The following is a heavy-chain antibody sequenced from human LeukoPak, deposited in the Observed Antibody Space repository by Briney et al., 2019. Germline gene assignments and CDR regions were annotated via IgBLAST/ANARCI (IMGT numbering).Heavy chain of an antibody. CDR1: GGSVNSSSYY. V-gene: IGHV4-61*01. CDR3: ARGGDPHYGMDV. J-gene: IGHJ6*02. Sequence: PSETLSLTCTVSGGSVNSSSYYWGWIRQPPGKGLKWIGNIYYSASTNYNPSLKSRVTISVDTSKNQCSLRLSSVTAADTAVYYCARGGDPHYGMDVWGQGTTVTVSS. D-gene: IGHD2-21*01. CDR2: IYYSAST.